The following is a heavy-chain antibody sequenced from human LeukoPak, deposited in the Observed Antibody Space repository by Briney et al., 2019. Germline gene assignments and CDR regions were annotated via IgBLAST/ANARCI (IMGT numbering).Heavy chain of an antibody. Sequence: PGGSLRLSCAASGFTFSSYAMHWVRQAPGKGLEWVAVISYDGSNKYYADSVKGRFTISRDNAKNSLYLQMNDLRAEDTAVYYCARVGSYGMDVWGQGTTVTVSS. J-gene: IGHJ6*02. V-gene: IGHV3-30-3*01. CDR2: ISYDGSNK. D-gene: IGHD3-10*01. CDR3: ARVGSYGMDV. CDR1: GFTFSSYA.